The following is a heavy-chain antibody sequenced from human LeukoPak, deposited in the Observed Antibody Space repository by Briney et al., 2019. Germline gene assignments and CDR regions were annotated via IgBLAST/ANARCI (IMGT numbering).Heavy chain of an antibody. Sequence: SETLSLTCGVSGGPISGTNWWSWVRQPPGQGLEWIGEISLAGQTNYNPSLNGRVTMSLDKSSNQLSLHLTSVTAADTATYFCSRESGPFRPFGYWGQGTLVIVSS. D-gene: IGHD1-26*01. CDR3: SRESGPFRPFGY. J-gene: IGHJ4*02. CDR1: GGPISGTNW. CDR2: ISLAGQT. V-gene: IGHV4/OR15-8*02.